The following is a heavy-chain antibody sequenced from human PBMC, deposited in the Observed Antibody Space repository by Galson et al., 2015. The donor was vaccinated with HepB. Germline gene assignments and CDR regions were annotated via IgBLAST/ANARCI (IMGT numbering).Heavy chain of an antibody. CDR1: GYTFTSYY. J-gene: IGHJ6*02. D-gene: IGHD5-24*01. CDR2: INPSGGST. V-gene: IGHV1-46*01. Sequence: SVKVSCKASGYTFTSYYMHWVRQAPGQGLEWMGIINPSGGSTSYAQKFQGRVTVTRDTSTSTVYMELSSLRSEDTAVYYCAREVEAGWLQLNGYYYYGMDVWGQGTTVTVSS. CDR3: AREVEAGWLQLNGYYYYGMDV.